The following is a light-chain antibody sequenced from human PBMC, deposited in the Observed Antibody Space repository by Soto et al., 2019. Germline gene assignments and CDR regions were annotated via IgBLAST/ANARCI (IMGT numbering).Light chain of an antibody. Sequence: EIVLTQSPGSLSLSPGERATLSCRASQSVDSSFFAWYQQKPGQAPRLLIYGASNRATGIPDRFNGRGSGTDFTLTITGLEPEDFAVYYCQQYVSSLTFGQGTKVEIK. CDR3: QQYVSSLT. CDR2: GAS. J-gene: IGKJ1*01. CDR1: QSVDSSF. V-gene: IGKV3-20*01.